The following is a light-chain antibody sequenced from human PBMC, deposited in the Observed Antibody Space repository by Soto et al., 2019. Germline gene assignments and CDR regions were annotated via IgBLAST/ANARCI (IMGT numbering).Light chain of an antibody. CDR2: EVN. CDR3: SSYAVTNIFV. J-gene: IGLJ1*01. CDR1: SSDVGGFTY. Sequence: QSVLTPPPSASGSPGQSVTVSCSGTSSDVGGFTYVSWYQQHPGRAPKVLIYEVNKRPSGVPDRFSGSKSGSTASLTVSGLQAEDEAEYYCSSYAVTNIFVFGTGTKVTVL. V-gene: IGLV2-8*01.